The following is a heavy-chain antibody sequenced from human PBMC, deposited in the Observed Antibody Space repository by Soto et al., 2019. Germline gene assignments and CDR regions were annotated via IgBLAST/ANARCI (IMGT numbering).Heavy chain of an antibody. CDR2: IYYSGST. CDR1: GGSISSGGYY. Sequence: TLSLTCTVSGGSISSGGYYWSWIRQHPGKGLEWIGYIYYSGSTYYNPSLKSRVTISVDTSKNQFSLKLSSVTAADTAVYYCARDRTGDYGGNRQPYYFDYWGQGTLVTVSS. CDR3: ARDRTGDYGGNRQPYYFDY. V-gene: IGHV4-31*03. J-gene: IGHJ4*02. D-gene: IGHD4-17*01.